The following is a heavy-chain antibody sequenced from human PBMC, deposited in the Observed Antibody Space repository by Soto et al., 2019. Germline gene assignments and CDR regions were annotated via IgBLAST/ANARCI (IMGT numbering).Heavy chain of an antibody. D-gene: IGHD6-13*01. J-gene: IGHJ4*02. CDR1: GFTFSSYA. V-gene: IGHV3-30-3*01. CDR3: ARTVKQQLAPFDY. Sequence: GGSLRLSCAASGFTFSSYAMHWVRQAPGKGLEWVAVISYDGSNKYYADSVKGRFTISRDNSKNTLYLQMNSLRAEDTAVYYCARTVKQQLAPFDYWGQGTLVTAPQ. CDR2: ISYDGSNK.